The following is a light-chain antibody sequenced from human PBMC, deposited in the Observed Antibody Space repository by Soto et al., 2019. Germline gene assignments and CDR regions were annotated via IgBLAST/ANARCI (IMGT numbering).Light chain of an antibody. J-gene: IGKJ1*01. CDR3: QQYNTSPRT. CDR1: QSVGSSL. Sequence: EIVLPQSPATLSLSPGERATLSCRASQSVGSSLLAWYQQKRGQALRLLIYGASNRATGIPDRFSGSGSGTDFTLTISRLEPEDFAVYYCQQYNTSPRTFGQGTKVDI. V-gene: IGKV3-20*01. CDR2: GAS.